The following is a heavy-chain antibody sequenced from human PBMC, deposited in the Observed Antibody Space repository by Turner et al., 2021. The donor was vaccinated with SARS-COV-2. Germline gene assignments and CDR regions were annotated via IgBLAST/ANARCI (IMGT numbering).Heavy chain of an antibody. CDR1: GGSISSYY. D-gene: IGHD3-22*01. CDR3: ARTMDSSGYYYFWFDP. CDR2: IYYSGST. J-gene: IGHJ5*02. Sequence: QVQLQESGPGLVKPSETLSLTCTVSGGSISSYYWRRLRQPPGKGLEWNGYIYYSGSTNYNPSLKSRATISVDTSKNQLALKLSSVTAADTAVYYCARTMDSSGYYYFWFDPWGQGTLVIVSS. V-gene: IGHV4-59*01.